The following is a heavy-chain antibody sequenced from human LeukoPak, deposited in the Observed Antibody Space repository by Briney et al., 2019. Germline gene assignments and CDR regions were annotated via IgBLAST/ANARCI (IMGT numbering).Heavy chain of an antibody. CDR1: GFTFSNS. D-gene: IGHD5-18*01. V-gene: IGHV3-48*01. CDR2: ISTSGSTI. CDR3: SRLRGYSYGYADY. J-gene: IGHJ4*02. Sequence: GGSLRLSCAASGFTFSNSMNWVRQAPGKGLEWVSYISTSGSTIDYVDSVKGRFTISRDNAKNSLYLQMNNLRAEDTAVYYCSRLRGYSYGYADYWGQGTLVTVSS.